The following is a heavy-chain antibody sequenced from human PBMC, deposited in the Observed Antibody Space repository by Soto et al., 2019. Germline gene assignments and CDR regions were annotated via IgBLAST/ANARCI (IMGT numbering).Heavy chain of an antibody. J-gene: IGHJ5*02. Sequence: ASVKVSCKASGYTFTSYDINWVRQATGQGLEWMGWMNPNSGNTGYAQKFQGRVTMTRNTSISTAYMELSSLRSEDTAVYYCARARGAYSSRWYKLNWFDTWGQGTLVTVSS. V-gene: IGHV1-8*01. CDR2: MNPNSGNT. CDR1: GYTFTSYD. CDR3: ARARGAYSSRWYKLNWFDT. D-gene: IGHD6-19*01.